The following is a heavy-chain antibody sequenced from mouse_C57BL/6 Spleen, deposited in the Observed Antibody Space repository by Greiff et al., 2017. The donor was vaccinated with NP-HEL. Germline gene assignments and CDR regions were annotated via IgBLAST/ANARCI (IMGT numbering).Heavy chain of an antibody. D-gene: IGHD1-1*01. CDR2: INPYNGGT. CDR3: ARRDTTVVDY. V-gene: IGHV1-19*01. CDR1: GYTFTDYY. Sequence: EVQLQQSGPVLVKPGASVKMSCKASGYTFTDYYMNWVKQSHGKSLEWIGVINPYNGGTSYNQKFKGKATLTVDKSSSTAYMELNSLTSEDSAVYYCARRDTTVVDYWGQGTTLTVSS. J-gene: IGHJ2*01.